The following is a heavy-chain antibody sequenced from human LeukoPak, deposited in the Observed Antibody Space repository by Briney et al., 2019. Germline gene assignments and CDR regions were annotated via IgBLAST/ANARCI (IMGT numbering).Heavy chain of an antibody. D-gene: IGHD1-26*01. Sequence: SQTRSLTCTVAGRSISPYYWGWIRHPPGKGLEWIGYIYYSGSNNYNPSLKSRVTISVDKSKNQFSLKLSSVTAADTAVYYCARHGGGGESYPRVFDYWGRGTLVTVSS. CDR3: ARHGGGGESYPRVFDY. J-gene: IGHJ4*02. V-gene: IGHV4-59*08. CDR2: IYYSGSN. CDR1: GRSISPYY.